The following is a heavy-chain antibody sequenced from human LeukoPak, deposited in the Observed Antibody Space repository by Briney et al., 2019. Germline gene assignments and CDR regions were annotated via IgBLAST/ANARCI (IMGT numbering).Heavy chain of an antibody. J-gene: IGHJ5*02. V-gene: IGHV4-4*07. CDR2: IYTSGST. CDR3: ARGIAAAFPGWFDP. D-gene: IGHD6-13*01. Sequence: SETLSLTCTVSGGSISSYYWSWIRQPAGKGLEWIGRIYTSGSTSYNPSLKSRVTMSVDTSKNQFSLKLSSVTAADTAVYYCARGIAAAFPGWFDPWGQGTLVTVSS. CDR1: GGSISSYY.